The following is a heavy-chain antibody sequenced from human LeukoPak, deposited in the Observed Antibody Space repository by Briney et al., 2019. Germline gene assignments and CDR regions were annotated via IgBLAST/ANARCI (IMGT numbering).Heavy chain of an antibody. J-gene: IGHJ4*02. D-gene: IGHD1-26*01. V-gene: IGHV3-11*01. Sequence: PGGSLRLSCAASGFTFSDYYMSWIRQAPRRGLEWVSYISSSGSTIYYADSVKGRFTISGDNAKNSLYLQMNSLRAEDTAVYYCARLARYSGSYHTIDYWGQGNLVTVSS. CDR1: GFTFSDYY. CDR2: ISSSGSTI. CDR3: ARLARYSGSYHTIDY.